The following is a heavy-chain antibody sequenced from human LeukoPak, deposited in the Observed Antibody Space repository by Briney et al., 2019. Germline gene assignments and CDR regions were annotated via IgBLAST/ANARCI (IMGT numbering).Heavy chain of an antibody. CDR1: GYTFRDYW. Sequence: GGSLRLSCADSGYTFRDYWMSWVCHAPGKGLEWVANIKPDGSNKYYMDSVKGRFTISRDNTDNSLHLQMNSLRGEDTAVYYCAREAYWSFDYWGQGTPVSVSS. J-gene: IGHJ4*02. CDR2: IKPDGSNK. D-gene: IGHD2-8*02. CDR3: AREAYWSFDY. V-gene: IGHV3-7*01.